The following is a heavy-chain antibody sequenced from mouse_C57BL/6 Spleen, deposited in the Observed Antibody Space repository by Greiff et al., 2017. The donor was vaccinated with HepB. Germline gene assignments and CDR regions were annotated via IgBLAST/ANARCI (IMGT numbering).Heavy chain of an antibody. CDR2: IDPSDSET. V-gene: IGHV1-52*01. Sequence: VQLQQPGAELVRPGSSVKLSCKASGYTFTSYWMHWVKQRPIQGLEWIGNIDPSDSETHYNQKFKDKATFTVDKSSSTAYMQLSSLTSDESAVYYCARFLYDFAYWGQGTLVTVSA. CDR3: ARFLYDFAY. J-gene: IGHJ3*01. D-gene: IGHD2-3*01. CDR1: GYTFTSYW.